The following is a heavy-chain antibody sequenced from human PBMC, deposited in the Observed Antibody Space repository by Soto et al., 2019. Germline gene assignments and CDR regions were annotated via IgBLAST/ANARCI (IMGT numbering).Heavy chain of an antibody. CDR3: AKETCQYSVPATKWCGMDV. J-gene: IGHJ6*02. D-gene: IGHD2-2*01. Sequence: HPGGSLRLSCAASGFTFSSYGMHWVRQAPGKGLEWVAVISYDGSNKYYADSVKGRFIISRDNSKNTLYLQLNSLRAEDRAVYYCAKETCQYSVPATKWCGMDVWGQGTTVTVSS. V-gene: IGHV3-30*18. CDR2: ISYDGSNK. CDR1: GFTFSSYG.